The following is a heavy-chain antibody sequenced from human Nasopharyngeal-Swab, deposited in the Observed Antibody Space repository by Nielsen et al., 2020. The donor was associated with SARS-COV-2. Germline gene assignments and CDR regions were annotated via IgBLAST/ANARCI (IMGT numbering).Heavy chain of an antibody. Sequence: GESLEISCAGSGFTFSSYGMHWVRQAPGKGLEWVAVISYDGSNKYYADSVKGRFTISRDNSKNTLYLQMNSLRAEDTAVYYCARDRGDGYNLYYFDYWGQGTLVTVSS. CDR3: ARDRGDGYNLYYFDY. CDR1: GFTFSSYG. D-gene: IGHD5-24*01. J-gene: IGHJ4*02. CDR2: ISYDGSNK. V-gene: IGHV3-30*03.